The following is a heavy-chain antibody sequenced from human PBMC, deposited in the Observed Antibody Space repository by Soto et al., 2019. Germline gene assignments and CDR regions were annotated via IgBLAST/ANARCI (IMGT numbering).Heavy chain of an antibody. Sequence: GGSLRLSCAASGFTFSTYGMHLVRQAPGKGLEWVAFISYDGSNKYYADSVKGRFTFSRDNSKNTLYLQMNSLRAEDTAVYYCAKGNGQWPNWLDPWGQGTRVTVSS. CDR1: GFTFSTYG. J-gene: IGHJ5*02. CDR2: ISYDGSNK. V-gene: IGHV3-30*18. D-gene: IGHD6-19*01. CDR3: AKGNGQWPNWLDP.